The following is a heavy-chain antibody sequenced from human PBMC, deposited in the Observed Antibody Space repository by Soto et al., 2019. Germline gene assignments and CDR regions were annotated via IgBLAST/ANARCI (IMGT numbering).Heavy chain of an antibody. CDR3: ASDLNWPNF. CDR1: GFTFSTYF. D-gene: IGHD1-20*01. Sequence: EVQLVESGGGLVQPGGSLRLSCAASGFTFSTYFMTWVRQATGKGLEWVATIKPDGSERWYVDSVKGRFTISRDNAKNSLYLEMNSLRAEDTAVYFCASDLNWPNFWGQGSLVAVSS. CDR2: IKPDGSER. J-gene: IGHJ4*02. V-gene: IGHV3-7*01.